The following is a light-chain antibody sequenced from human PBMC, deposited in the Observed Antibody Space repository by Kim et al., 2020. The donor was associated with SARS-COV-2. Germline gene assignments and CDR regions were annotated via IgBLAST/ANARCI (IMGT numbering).Light chain of an antibody. Sequence: LGQTVRIKCQGDSLRSYYASWYQKKPGQAPVLVIYGKNNRPSGIPDRFSGSSSGNTASLTITGAQAEDEADYYCNSRDSSGNHPVVFGGGTKLTVL. J-gene: IGLJ2*01. CDR2: GKN. V-gene: IGLV3-19*01. CDR1: SLRSYY. CDR3: NSRDSSGNHPVV.